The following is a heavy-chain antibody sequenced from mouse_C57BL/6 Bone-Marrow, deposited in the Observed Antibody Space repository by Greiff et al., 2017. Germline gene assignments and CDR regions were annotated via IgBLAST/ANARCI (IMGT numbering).Heavy chain of an antibody. CDR3: ARAPDFYYFDY. CDR1: GFTFSSYA. J-gene: IGHJ2*01. CDR2: ISDGGSYT. V-gene: IGHV5-4*03. Sequence: EVKLVESGGGLVKPGGSLTLSCAASGFTFSSYAMSWVRQTPEKRLEWVATISDGGSYTYYPDNVKGRFTISRDNAKNNLYLQMSHLKSEDTAMYYCARAPDFYYFDYWGQGTTLTVSS.